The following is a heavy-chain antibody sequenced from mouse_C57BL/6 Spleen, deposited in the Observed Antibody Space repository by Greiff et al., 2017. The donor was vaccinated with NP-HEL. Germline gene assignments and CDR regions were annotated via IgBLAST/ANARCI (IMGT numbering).Heavy chain of an antibody. Sequence: QVQLQEPGTELVKPGASVKLSCKASGYTFTSYWMHWVKQRPGQGLEWIGNINPSNGGTNYNEKFKSKATLTVDKSSSTAYMQLSSLTSEDSAVYYCARDGYWGAWFAYWGQGTLVTVSA. J-gene: IGHJ3*01. CDR2: INPSNGGT. CDR1: GYTFTSYW. D-gene: IGHD2-3*01. CDR3: ARDGYWGAWFAY. V-gene: IGHV1-53*01.